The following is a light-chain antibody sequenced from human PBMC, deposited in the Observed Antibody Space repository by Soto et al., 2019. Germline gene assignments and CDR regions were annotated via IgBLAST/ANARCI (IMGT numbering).Light chain of an antibody. Sequence: EIVMTQSPATLSVSPGERATLSCRASQSVSSNLAWYQQKPGQAHRLLIYGASTRATGIPARFSGSGSGTEFTLTISSLQSEDFAVYYCQQYNNWPPFGQGTKVDIK. CDR3: QQYNNWPP. J-gene: IGKJ1*01. CDR1: QSVSSN. V-gene: IGKV3-15*01. CDR2: GAS.